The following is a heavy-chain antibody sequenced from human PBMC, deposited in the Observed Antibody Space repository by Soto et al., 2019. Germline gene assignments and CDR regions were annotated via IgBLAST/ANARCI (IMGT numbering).Heavy chain of an antibody. CDR1: GFTFGDYA. CDR3: TPKEADYDFWSGYSHYYYGMDV. D-gene: IGHD3-3*01. CDR2: IRSKAYGGTT. Sequence: GGSLRLSCTASGFTFGDYAMSWFRQAPGKGLEWVGFIRSKAYGGTTEYAASVKGRFTISRDDSKSIAYLQMNSLKTEDTAVYYCTPKEADYDFWSGYSHYYYGMDVWGQGTTVTVSS. J-gene: IGHJ6*02. V-gene: IGHV3-49*03.